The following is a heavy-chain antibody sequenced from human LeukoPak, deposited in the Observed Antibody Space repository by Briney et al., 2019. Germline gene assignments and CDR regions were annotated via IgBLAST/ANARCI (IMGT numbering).Heavy chain of an antibody. J-gene: IGHJ4*02. Sequence: GGSLRLSCTASGFALSGYSVNWIRQAPGKGLEWVSYISSSSSNTNYADSVKGRFTISRDNAKNALFLQMNSLRAEDTAVYYCARRPPGPFFYFDYWGQGILVTVSS. V-gene: IGHV3-48*04. CDR1: GFALSGYS. CDR3: ARRPPGPFFYFDY. CDR2: ISSSSSNT. D-gene: IGHD2/OR15-2a*01.